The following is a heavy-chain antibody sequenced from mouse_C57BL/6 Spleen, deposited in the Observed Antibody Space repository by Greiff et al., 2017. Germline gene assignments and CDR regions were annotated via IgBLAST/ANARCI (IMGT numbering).Heavy chain of an antibody. J-gene: IGHJ4*01. D-gene: IGHD1-1*01. V-gene: IGHV1-59*01. CDR1: GYTFTSYW. CDR3: ARRVTTVVATKAMDY. Sequence: QVHVKQPGAELVRPGTSVKLSCKASGYTFTSYWMHWVKQRPGQGLEWIGVIDPSDSYTNYNQKFKGKATLTVDPSSSTAYMQLSSLTSEDSAFYYCARRVTTVVATKAMDYWGQGTSVTVSS. CDR2: IDPSDSYT.